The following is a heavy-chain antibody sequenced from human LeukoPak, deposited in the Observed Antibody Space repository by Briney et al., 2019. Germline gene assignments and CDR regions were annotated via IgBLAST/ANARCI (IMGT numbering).Heavy chain of an antibody. D-gene: IGHD2-2*01. CDR1: GDSISTSYW. V-gene: IGHV4-4*02. Sequence: SGTLSLTCTVSGDSISTSYWWNWVRQPPGKGLEWIGEIYHSGSTNYNPSLKSRVTVSVDKSKNQFSLKLNSVTAADTAVYYCARAGQGYCSSASCFLSLDYWGQGTLVTVSS. CDR3: ARAGQGYCSSASCFLSLDY. J-gene: IGHJ4*02. CDR2: IYHSGST.